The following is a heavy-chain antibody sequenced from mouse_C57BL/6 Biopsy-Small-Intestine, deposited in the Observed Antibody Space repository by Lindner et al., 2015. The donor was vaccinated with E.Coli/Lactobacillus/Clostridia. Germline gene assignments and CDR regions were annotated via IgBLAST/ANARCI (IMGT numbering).Heavy chain of an antibody. V-gene: IGHV1-31*01. Sequence: VQLQESGPELVKPGASLKISCKASGNSFTGYYMHWVKQSHGNILDWIGFISPYNGLSSYNQKFKGKATLTVDKSSWTAYMELRSLTSEDSAVYYCARSEGSAGFFDFWGQGTGLTVSS. J-gene: IGHJ2*03. CDR3: ARSEGSAGFFDF. D-gene: IGHD3-2*02. CDR2: ISPYNGLS. CDR1: GNSFTGYY.